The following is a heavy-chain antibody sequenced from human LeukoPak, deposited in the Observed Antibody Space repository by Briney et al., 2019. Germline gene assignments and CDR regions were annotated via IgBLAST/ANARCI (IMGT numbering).Heavy chain of an antibody. Sequence: SETLSLTCTVSGGSISSYYWSWIRQPPGKGLEWIGYIYYSGSTNYNPSLKSRVTMSVDTSKNQFSLKLSSVTAADTAVYYCARQLPPPDYGDYVWFDPWGQGTLVTVSS. CDR2: IYYSGST. V-gene: IGHV4-59*08. CDR1: GGSISSYY. D-gene: IGHD4-17*01. CDR3: ARQLPPPDYGDYVWFDP. J-gene: IGHJ5*02.